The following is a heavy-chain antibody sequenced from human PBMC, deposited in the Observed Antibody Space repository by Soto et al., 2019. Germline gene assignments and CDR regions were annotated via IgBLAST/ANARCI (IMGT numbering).Heavy chain of an antibody. CDR3: AKDISWLAGGAIDY. Sequence: VQLVESGGGLVQPGRSLRLSCAASGFTFDDYAMHWVRQAPGKGLEWVSGISWNSGSIGYADSVKGRFTISRDNAKNSLYLQMNSLRAEDTALYYCAKDISWLAGGAIDYWGQGTLVTVSS. CDR2: ISWNSGSI. V-gene: IGHV3-9*01. J-gene: IGHJ4*02. CDR1: GFTFDDYA. D-gene: IGHD2-15*01.